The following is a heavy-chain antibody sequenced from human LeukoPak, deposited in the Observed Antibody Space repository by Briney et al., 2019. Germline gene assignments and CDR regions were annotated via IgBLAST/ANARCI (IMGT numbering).Heavy chain of an antibody. D-gene: IGHD4-17*01. CDR2: IRYDGINK. Sequence: PGGSLRLSCAASGFTFSSYGMHWVRQAPGKGLEWVAFIRYDGINKYYADSVKGRFTISRDNSKNTLYLQMNSLRAEDTAVYYCARETTVTPVLDYWGQGTLVTVSS. CDR1: GFTFSSYG. CDR3: ARETTVTPVLDY. J-gene: IGHJ4*02. V-gene: IGHV3-30*02.